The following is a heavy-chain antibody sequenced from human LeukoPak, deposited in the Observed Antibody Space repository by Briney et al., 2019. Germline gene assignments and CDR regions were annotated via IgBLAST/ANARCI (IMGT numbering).Heavy chain of an antibody. J-gene: IGHJ4*02. D-gene: IGHD3-3*02. CDR2: IYHSGRA. CDR1: GFTFSDLY. V-gene: IGHV4-34*01. CDR3: ARGDSPTNSMSIEYYFHY. Sequence: GSLRLSCSASGFTFSDLYMDWVRQPPGKGLEWIGEIYHSGRANYNPSLKSRVTISVDKSKNQFSLKLSSVTAADTAVYYCARGDSPTNSMSIEYYFHYWGQGILVTVSS.